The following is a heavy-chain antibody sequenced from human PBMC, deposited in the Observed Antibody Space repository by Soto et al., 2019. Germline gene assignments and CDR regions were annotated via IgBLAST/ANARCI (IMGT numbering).Heavy chain of an antibody. V-gene: IGHV1-8*01. J-gene: IGHJ6*03. D-gene: IGHD3-10*01. CDR1: GYTFTSYD. Sequence: ASVKVSCKASGYTFTSYDINWVRQATGQGLEWMGWMNPNSGNTGYAQKFQGRVTMTRNTSISTAYMELSSLRSEDTAVYYCARADRGAWFRELYNSYDMDVWDKGTTVTVSS. CDR3: ARADRGAWFRELYNSYDMDV. CDR2: MNPNSGNT.